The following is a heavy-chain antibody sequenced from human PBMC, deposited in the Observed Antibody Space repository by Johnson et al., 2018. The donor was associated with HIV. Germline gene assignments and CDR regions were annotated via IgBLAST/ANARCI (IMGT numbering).Heavy chain of an antibody. CDR2: LYSGGNT. D-gene: IGHD6-13*01. Sequence: VQLVESGGGLVQPGGSLRLSCAASGFTFSSYWMSWVRQAPGQGLEWVSVLYSGGNTYYADSVRGRFTISRDTSKNTLYLYMTSLRSDDTTTYYCAKDWGAAAGSGAFDIWGQGTLVTVSS. CDR1: GFTFSSYW. J-gene: IGHJ3*02. V-gene: IGHV3-66*01. CDR3: AKDWGAAAGSGAFDI.